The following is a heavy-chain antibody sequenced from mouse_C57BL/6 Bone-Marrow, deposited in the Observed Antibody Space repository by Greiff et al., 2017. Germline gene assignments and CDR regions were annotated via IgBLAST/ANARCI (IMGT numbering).Heavy chain of an antibody. CDR3: ARYGNYPYYAMDY. V-gene: IGHV1-82*01. CDR1: GYAFSSSW. J-gene: IGHJ4*01. D-gene: IGHD2-1*01. CDR2: IYPGDGAT. Sequence: QVQLQQSGPELVKPGASVKISCKASGYAFSSSWMNWVKQRPGTGLEWIGRIYPGDGATNYNGKFKGKATLTADKSSSTAYMQLSSLTSEDSAVYFCARYGNYPYYAMDYWGQGTSVTVSS.